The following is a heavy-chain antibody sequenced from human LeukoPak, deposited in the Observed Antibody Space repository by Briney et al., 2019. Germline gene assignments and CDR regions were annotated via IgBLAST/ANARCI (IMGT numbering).Heavy chain of an antibody. V-gene: IGHV4-34*01. CDR3: ARRSQLWFMVGGFDY. D-gene: IGHD5-18*01. CDR1: GGSFSGYY. CDR2: INHSGST. J-gene: IGHJ4*02. Sequence: SETLSLTCAVYGGSFSGYYWSWIRQPPGKGLEWSGEINHSGSTHYNPSPKSRVTISVDTSKNQSSLRLSSVTAADTAVYYCARRSQLWFMVGGFDYWGQGTLVTVSS.